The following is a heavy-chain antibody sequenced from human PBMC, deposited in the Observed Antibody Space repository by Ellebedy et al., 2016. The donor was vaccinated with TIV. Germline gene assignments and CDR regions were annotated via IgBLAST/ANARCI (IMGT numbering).Heavy chain of an antibody. D-gene: IGHD6-13*01. J-gene: IGHJ4*02. Sequence: AASVKVSCKASGYTFSNYGISWVRQAPGQGLEWMGIINPSGGSTSYAQKFQGRVTMTRDTSTSTVYMELSSLRSEDTAVYYCASRGGAAGGLHYWGQGTLVTVSS. CDR1: GYTFSNYG. CDR3: ASRGGAAGGLHY. V-gene: IGHV1-46*01. CDR2: INPSGGST.